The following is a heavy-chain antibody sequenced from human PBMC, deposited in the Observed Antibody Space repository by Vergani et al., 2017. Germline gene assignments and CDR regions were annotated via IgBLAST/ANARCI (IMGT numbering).Heavy chain of an antibody. D-gene: IGHD6-6*01. CDR3: ARVGWGQYNFDY. CDR1: GGSFSGYY. Sequence: QVQLQQWGAGLLKPSETLSLTCAVYGGSFSGYYWSWIRQPPGKGLEWIGEINHSGSTNYNPSLKSRVTISVDTSKNQFSLKLSSVTAADTAVYYCARVGWGQYNFDYWGQGTLVTVSS. J-gene: IGHJ4*02. CDR2: INHSGST. V-gene: IGHV4-34*01.